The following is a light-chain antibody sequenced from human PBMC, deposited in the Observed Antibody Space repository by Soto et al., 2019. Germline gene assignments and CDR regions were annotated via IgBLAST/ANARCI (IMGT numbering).Light chain of an antibody. Sequence: QAVVTQPPSASGTPGQRVTISCSGSTSNIGSHSVNWFRHLPGTAPKLLIITNNQRPSGVPDRFSGYKSGTSATLVISGLQSEDEADYYCATWDDSLKGVFGTGTKLTVL. CDR1: TSNIGSHS. J-gene: IGLJ1*01. V-gene: IGLV1-44*01. CDR2: TNN. CDR3: ATWDDSLKGV.